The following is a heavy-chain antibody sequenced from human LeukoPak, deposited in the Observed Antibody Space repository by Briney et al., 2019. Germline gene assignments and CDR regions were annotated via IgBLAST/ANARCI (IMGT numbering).Heavy chain of an antibody. Sequence: ASVKVSCKASGYIFISYGISWVRQAPGQGLEWMGWISGYSGNTNYAQKLQGRVTMATDTSTSTAYMELRSLRSDDTAVYYCARDYYGSARNFDYWGQGTLVTVSS. V-gene: IGHV1-18*01. CDR1: GYIFISYG. J-gene: IGHJ4*02. CDR3: ARDYYGSARNFDY. D-gene: IGHD3-10*01. CDR2: ISGYSGNT.